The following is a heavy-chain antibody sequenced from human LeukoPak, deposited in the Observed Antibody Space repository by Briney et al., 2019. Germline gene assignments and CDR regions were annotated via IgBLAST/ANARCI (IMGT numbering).Heavy chain of an antibody. J-gene: IGHJ6*03. CDR2: ISGSGGST. D-gene: IGHD3-9*01. Sequence: GGSLRLSCAASGFTFSSYGMSWVRQAPGKGLEWVSAISGSGGSTYYADSVKGRFTISRDNSKNTLYLQMNSLRAEDTAVYYCAKDGSNVLRYFDWLYRGEYYYYYMDVWGKGTTVTISS. V-gene: IGHV3-23*01. CDR3: AKDGSNVLRYFDWLYRGEYYYYYMDV. CDR1: GFTFSSYG.